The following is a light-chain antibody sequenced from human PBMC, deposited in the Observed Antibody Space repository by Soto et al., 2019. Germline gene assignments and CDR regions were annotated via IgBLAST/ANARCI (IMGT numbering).Light chain of an antibody. CDR3: QQYNSYWT. V-gene: IGKV1-5*01. CDR2: DAS. J-gene: IGKJ1*01. Sequence: IQKTQSSSTLSASIGNSDTIPCRASQSISSWLAWYQQKPGKAPKLLIYDASSLESGVPSRFSGSGSGTEFTLTISSMQPDDFATYYCQQYNSYWTFGQRTKVDI. CDR1: QSISSW.